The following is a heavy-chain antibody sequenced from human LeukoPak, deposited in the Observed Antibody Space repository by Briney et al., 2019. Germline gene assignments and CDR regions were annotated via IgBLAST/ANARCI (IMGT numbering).Heavy chain of an antibody. J-gene: IGHJ4*02. D-gene: IGHD1-26*01. Sequence: PSETLSLTCTVSGGSISSYYWSWIRQPPGKGLEWIGYIYYSGSTNYNPSLKSRVTISVDTSKNQFSLKLSSVPAADTAVYYCAGAADSGSYGDFDYWGQGTLVTVSS. V-gene: IGHV4-59*12. CDR3: AGAADSGSYGDFDY. CDR1: GGSISSYY. CDR2: IYYSGST.